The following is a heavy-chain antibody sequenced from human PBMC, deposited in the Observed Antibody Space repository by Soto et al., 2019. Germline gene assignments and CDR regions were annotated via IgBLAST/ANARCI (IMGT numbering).Heavy chain of an antibody. CDR2: IYYSGST. Sequence: SETVSLTCTVSGGSISSGGYYWSWIRQHPGKGLEWIGYIYYSGSTYYNPSLKSRVTISVDTSKNQFSLKLSSVTAADTAVYYCARTVDTAMAPFVDYWGQGTLVTVSS. CDR1: GGSISSGGYY. J-gene: IGHJ4*02. CDR3: ARTVDTAMAPFVDY. D-gene: IGHD5-18*01. V-gene: IGHV4-31*03.